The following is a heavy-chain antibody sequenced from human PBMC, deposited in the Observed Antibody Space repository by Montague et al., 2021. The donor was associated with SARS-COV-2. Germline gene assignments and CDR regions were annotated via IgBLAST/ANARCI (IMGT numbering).Heavy chain of an antibody. CDR2: VNLSGST. D-gene: IGHD6-6*01. Sequence: SETLSLTCAVYGGSFSGYYWSWIRQPPGKGLEWIGEVNLSGSTNYNPSLKSRVTISVDTSKNQFSLKLSSVTAADTAVYYCARGPVGVAARLRYYFDQWGQGTLVTVSS. CDR3: ARGPVGVAARLRYYFDQ. J-gene: IGHJ4*02. V-gene: IGHV4-34*01. CDR1: GGSFSGYY.